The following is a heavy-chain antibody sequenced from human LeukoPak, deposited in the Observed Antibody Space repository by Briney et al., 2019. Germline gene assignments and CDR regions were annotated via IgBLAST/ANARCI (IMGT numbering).Heavy chain of an antibody. CDR1: GFTFSDYY. D-gene: IGHD3-3*01. J-gene: IGHJ6*03. CDR3: AREHYDFWSGYHYYMDV. CDR2: ISSSGSTI. V-gene: IGHV3-11*04. Sequence: PGGSLRLSCAASGFTFSDYYMSWIRQAPGKGLEWVSYISSSGSTIYYADSVKGRFTISRDNAKSSLCLQMDSLRAEDTAVYYCAREHYDFWSGYHYYMDVWGKGTTVTVSS.